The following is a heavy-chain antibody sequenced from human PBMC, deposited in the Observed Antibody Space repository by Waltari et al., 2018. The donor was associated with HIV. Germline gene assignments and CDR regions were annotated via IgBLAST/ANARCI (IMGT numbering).Heavy chain of an antibody. V-gene: IGHV3-23*01. D-gene: IGHD6-19*01. CDR3: AKEEYSSGWFGVSFQH. CDR2: ISGSGGTT. CDR1: GFTFSNYA. J-gene: IGHJ1*01. Sequence: EVQLLESGGGLVQPGGSLRLSCAAPGFTFSNYAMTWVRQAPGKGLEWVSAISGSGGTTYDADSVKGRFTISRDNSKNTLYLQMNSLRAGDTAVYYCAKEEYSSGWFGVSFQHWGQGTLVTVSS.